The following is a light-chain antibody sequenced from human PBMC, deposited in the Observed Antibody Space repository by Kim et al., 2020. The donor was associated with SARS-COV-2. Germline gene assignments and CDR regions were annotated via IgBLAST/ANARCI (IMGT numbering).Light chain of an antibody. Sequence: LTQPPSASGTPGQRVTISCSGSSSNIGSNTVNWYQQLPGTAPKLLIYSNNQRPSGVPDRFSGSKSGTSASLAISGLQSEDEADYYCAAWDDSLNGHVFGTGTKVTVL. CDR2: SNN. CDR1: SSNIGSNT. CDR3: AAWDDSLNGHV. J-gene: IGLJ1*01. V-gene: IGLV1-44*01.